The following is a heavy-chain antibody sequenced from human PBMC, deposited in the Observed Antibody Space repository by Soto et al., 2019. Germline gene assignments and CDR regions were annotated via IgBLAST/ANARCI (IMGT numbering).Heavy chain of an antibody. CDR2: ISVYNGNT. D-gene: IGHD3-10*01. Sequence: QVQLVQSGAEVKNPGTSVKVSCKTSGYTFTSAGISWVRQAPGQGLEWMGWISVYNGNTKYAQKVQGRVNLTTDTSTSTAYMELRSLTSDDTAVYYCARDLDGSGSYFTDYWGQGTLVTVAA. V-gene: IGHV1-18*01. CDR1: GYTFTSAG. CDR3: ARDLDGSGSYFTDY. J-gene: IGHJ4*02.